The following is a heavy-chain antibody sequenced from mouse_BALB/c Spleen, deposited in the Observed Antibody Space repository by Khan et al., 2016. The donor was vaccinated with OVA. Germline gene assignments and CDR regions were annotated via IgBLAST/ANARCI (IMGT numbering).Heavy chain of an antibody. CDR1: GYTFTNYW. CDR2: IFPGTGTT. D-gene: IGHD2-10*01. J-gene: IGHJ3*01. Sequence: VQLQESGAGLVKPGASVKLSCKTSGYTFTNYWIQWVKQRPGQGLGWIGDIFPGTGTTYYNENFKAKATLTIDTSSNTAYIQLSSLTSEDSAVYCCARAYFGNYDFTYWGQGTLVTVSA. CDR3: ARAYFGNYDFTY. V-gene: IGHV1S132*01.